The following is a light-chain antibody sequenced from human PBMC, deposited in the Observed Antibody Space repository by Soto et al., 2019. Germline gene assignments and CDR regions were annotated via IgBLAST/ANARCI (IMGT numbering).Light chain of an antibody. V-gene: IGKV1-27*01. CDR2: AAS. J-gene: IGKJ4*01. CDR3: QKHSSVPFT. CDR1: QGIRNS. Sequence: DIQMTQSPSFLSASVGDRVTITCRASQGIRNSLAWYQHKPGKVPKLLIYAASTLNSGVSSRFSGSGSGTEFTLTIGSLQPEDVAVYYCQKHSSVPFTFGGGTKVEIK.